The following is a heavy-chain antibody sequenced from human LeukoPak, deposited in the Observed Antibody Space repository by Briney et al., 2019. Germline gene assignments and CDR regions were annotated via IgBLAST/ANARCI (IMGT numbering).Heavy chain of an antibody. Sequence: ASVKVSCKASGYTFTSSYMHWVRQAPGQGLEWMGIINPSGGSTSYAQKFQGRVTMTRDTSTSTVYMELSSLRSEDTAVYYCATSGRFGPRSTMDVRGQGTTVTVSS. V-gene: IGHV1-46*01. D-gene: IGHD3-16*01. CDR3: ATSGRFGPRSTMDV. CDR1: GYTFTSSY. CDR2: INPSGGST. J-gene: IGHJ6*02.